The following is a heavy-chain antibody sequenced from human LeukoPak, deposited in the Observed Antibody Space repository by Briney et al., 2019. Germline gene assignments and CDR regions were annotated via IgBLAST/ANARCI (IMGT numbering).Heavy chain of an antibody. V-gene: IGHV3-11*06. J-gene: IGHJ4*02. CDR3: ARASTTVPNLLDH. Sequence: GGSLRLSCAASGFTFSDYYMSWIRQAPGKGLEWVSYISSSSSYTIYADSVKGRFTISRDNSKNTLYLQTSSLRVEDTAVYYCARASTTVPNLLDHWGRGTLVTVSS. D-gene: IGHD4-17*01. CDR1: GFTFSDYY. CDR2: ISSSSSYT.